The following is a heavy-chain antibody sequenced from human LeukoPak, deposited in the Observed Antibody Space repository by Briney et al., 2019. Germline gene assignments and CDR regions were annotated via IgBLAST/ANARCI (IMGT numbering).Heavy chain of an antibody. D-gene: IGHD6-13*01. CDR1: GFTFSSYG. CDR3: AKFPSSAAGNFFDY. J-gene: IGHJ4*02. V-gene: IGHV3-30*18. CDR2: ISYDGSNK. Sequence: GGSLRLSCAVSGFTFSSYGMHWVRQAPGKGLEWVAVISYDGSNKYYADSVKGRFTISRDNSKNTLYLQMNSLRAEDTAVYYCAKFPSSAAGNFFDYWGQGTLVTVSS.